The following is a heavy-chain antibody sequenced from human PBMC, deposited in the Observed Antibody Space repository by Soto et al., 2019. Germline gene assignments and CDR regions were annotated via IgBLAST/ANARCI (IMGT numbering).Heavy chain of an antibody. CDR2: INGDGTGT. CDR3: VGGEGWRS. Sequence: EVQLVESGGGLVQPGGSLRLSCAASGFTFSTDRMHWVREAPGKGLVWVSRINGDGTGTNYADSVKGRFTTSRDNAKKTVYLQMNSLRGEDTAVYHCVGGEGWRSWGQGTPVTVSS. J-gene: IGHJ4*02. D-gene: IGHD3-16*01. CDR1: GFTFSTDR. V-gene: IGHV3-74*01.